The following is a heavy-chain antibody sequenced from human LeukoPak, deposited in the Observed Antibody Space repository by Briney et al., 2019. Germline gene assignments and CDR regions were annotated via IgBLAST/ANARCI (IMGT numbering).Heavy chain of an antibody. D-gene: IGHD1-26*01. Sequence: GGSLRLSCVVSGFTFSGYSMNWVRQAPGKGLEWVSSISRSSSYIYYTDSVKGRFTISRDNAKNSLYLQMSSLRVEDTAVYYCARVVPSDGALLGAVDAWGQGTLVTVSS. CDR3: ARVVPSDGALLGAVDA. V-gene: IGHV3-21*01. J-gene: IGHJ5*02. CDR2: ISRSSSYI. CDR1: GFTFSGYS.